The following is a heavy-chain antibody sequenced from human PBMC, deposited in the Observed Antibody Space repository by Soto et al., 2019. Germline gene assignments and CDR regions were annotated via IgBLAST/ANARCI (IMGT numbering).Heavy chain of an antibody. CDR2: IYYSGST. J-gene: IGHJ4*02. D-gene: IGHD3-22*01. CDR1: GGSISSSSYY. V-gene: IGHV4-39*01. Sequence: QLQLQESGPGLVKPSETLSLTCTVSGGSISSSSYYWGWIRQPPGKGLEWIGSIYYSGSTYYNPSLKSRVTISVGTSKNQFSLKLSSVTAADTAVYYCARRGYYDSSGYYDYWGQGTLVTVSS. CDR3: ARRGYYDSSGYYDY.